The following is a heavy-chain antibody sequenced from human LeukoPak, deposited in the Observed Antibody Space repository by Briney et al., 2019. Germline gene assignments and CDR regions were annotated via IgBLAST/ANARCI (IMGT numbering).Heavy chain of an antibody. CDR2: INPNSGDT. CDR3: ARSAEHCNNGVCFTDYYMDV. V-gene: IGHV1-2*06. D-gene: IGHD2-8*01. J-gene: IGHJ6*03. Sequence: GASVKVSCETSGYSFTSYNLHWVRQAPGQGLEWMGRINPNSGDTNYAQKFQGRVTMTRDTSISTAYMELSSLTSDDTAVYFCARSAEHCNNGVCFTDYYMDVWGKGTTVTVSS. CDR1: GYSFTSYN.